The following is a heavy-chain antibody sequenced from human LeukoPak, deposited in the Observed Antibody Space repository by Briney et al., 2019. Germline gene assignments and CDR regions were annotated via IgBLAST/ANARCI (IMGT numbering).Heavy chain of an antibody. V-gene: IGHV4-59*08. Sequence: SETLSLTCTVSGGSISSYYWSWIRQPPGKGLEWIGYIYYSGSTNYNPSLKSRVTISVDTSKNQFSLKLSSVTAADTAVYYCASLIVGATRVVVGDDYWGQGTLVTVSS. CDR1: GGSISSYY. J-gene: IGHJ4*02. CDR2: IYYSGST. D-gene: IGHD1-26*01. CDR3: ASLIVGATRVVVGDDY.